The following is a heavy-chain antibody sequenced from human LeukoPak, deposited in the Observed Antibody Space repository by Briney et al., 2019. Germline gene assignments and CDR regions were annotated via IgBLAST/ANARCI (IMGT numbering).Heavy chain of an antibody. CDR1: GGSISSRSDF. J-gene: IGHJ4*02. CDR3: ARNRDGYNSFDY. Sequence: SETLSLTCSVSGGSISSRSDFWGWIRQHPGKGLEWIGYIYYSGSSYYNPSLRSRVTISVDTSKNHFSLKLSSVTAADTAVYYCARNRDGYNSFDYWGQGTLVTVSS. D-gene: IGHD5-24*01. V-gene: IGHV4-31*02. CDR2: IYYSGSS.